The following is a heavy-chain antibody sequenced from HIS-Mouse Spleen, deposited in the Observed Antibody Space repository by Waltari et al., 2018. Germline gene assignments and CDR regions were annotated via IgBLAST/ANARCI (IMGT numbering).Heavy chain of an antibody. J-gene: IGHJ2*01. D-gene: IGHD6-13*01. CDR1: GGSISSSSYY. CDR2: IYYSGST. V-gene: IGHV4-39*07. CDR3: AREIPYSSSWYDWYFDL. Sequence: QLQLQESGPGLVKPSETLSLTCPVSGGSISSSSYYLGWIRQPPGKGLEWIGSIYYSGSTYYNPSLKSRVNISVDTSKNQFSLKLSSVTAADTAVYYCAREIPYSSSWYDWYFDLWGRGTLVTVSS.